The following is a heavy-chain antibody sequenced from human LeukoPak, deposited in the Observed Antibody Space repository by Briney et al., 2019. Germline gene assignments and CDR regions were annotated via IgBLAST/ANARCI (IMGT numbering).Heavy chain of an antibody. Sequence: GGSPRLSCAASGFTFSSYSMNWVRQAPVKGVEWVSSISSSSSYIYYADSVKGRFTISRDNAKNSLYLQMNSLRAEDTAVYYCASREVDTAMVIDYWGQGTLVTVSS. CDR1: GFTFSSYS. J-gene: IGHJ4*02. CDR2: ISSSSSYI. CDR3: ASREVDTAMVIDY. V-gene: IGHV3-21*01. D-gene: IGHD5-18*01.